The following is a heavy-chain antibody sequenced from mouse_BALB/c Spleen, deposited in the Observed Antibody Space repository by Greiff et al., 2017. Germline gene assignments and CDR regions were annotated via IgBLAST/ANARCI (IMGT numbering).Heavy chain of an antibody. CDR2: ISSGGST. CDR1: GFTFSSYA. V-gene: IGHV5-6-5*01. J-gene: IGHJ2*01. D-gene: IGHD2-14*01. Sequence: EVMLVESGGGLVKPGGSLKLSCAASGFTFSSYAMSWVRQTPEKRLEWVASISSGGSTYYPDSVKGRFTISRDNARNILYLQMSSLRSEDTAMYYCARRGRYYYFDYWGQGTTLTVSS. CDR3: ARRGRYYYFDY.